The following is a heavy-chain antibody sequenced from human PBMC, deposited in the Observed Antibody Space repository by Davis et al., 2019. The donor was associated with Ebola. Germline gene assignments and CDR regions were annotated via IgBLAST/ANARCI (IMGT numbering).Heavy chain of an antibody. Sequence: AASVKVSCKASGYTFTNYYMHWVRQAPGQGLEWMGRIIPILDITNYAQKFQGRVMITADKSTSTAYMELSSLRSEDTAVYYCGTASDYYYYGMDVWGQGATVTVSS. CDR2: IIPILDIT. CDR1: GYTFTNYY. CDR3: GTASDYYYYGMDV. J-gene: IGHJ6*02. V-gene: IGHV1-69*02. D-gene: IGHD1-1*01.